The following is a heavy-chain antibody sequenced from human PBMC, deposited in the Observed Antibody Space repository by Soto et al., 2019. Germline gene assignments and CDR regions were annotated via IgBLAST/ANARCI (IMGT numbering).Heavy chain of an antibody. CDR2: ISGSGGST. D-gene: IGHD3-10*01. J-gene: IGHJ3*02. CDR3: AKELIGNVLLWFGDLWNAFDI. V-gene: IGHV3-23*01. Sequence: PGGSLRLSCAASGFTFSSYAMSWVRQAPGKGLEWVSAISGSGGSTYYADSVKGRFTISRDNSKNTLYLQMNSLRAEDTAVYYCAKELIGNVLLWFGDLWNAFDIWGQGTMVTVSS. CDR1: GFTFSSYA.